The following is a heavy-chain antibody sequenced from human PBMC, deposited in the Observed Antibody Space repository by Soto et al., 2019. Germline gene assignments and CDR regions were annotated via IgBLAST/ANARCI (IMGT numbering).Heavy chain of an antibody. J-gene: IGHJ4*02. CDR3: AREPNYFDY. V-gene: IGHV1-18*01. CDR2: ISAYNGNT. CDR1: GYTFTSYG. Sequence: QVQLVQSGAEVKKPGASVKVSCKASGYTFTSYGISWVRQAPGQGLEWIGWISAYNGNTKYAQKLQGTVTTTTDTSTSTADMELRTLRSDDTAVYYCAREPNYFDYWGQGTLVTVSS.